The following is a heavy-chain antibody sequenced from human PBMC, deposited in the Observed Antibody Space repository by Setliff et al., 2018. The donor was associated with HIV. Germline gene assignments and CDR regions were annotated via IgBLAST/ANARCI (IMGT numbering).Heavy chain of an antibody. CDR3: ARGWAAYDSTGMTPY. V-gene: IGHV1-2*06. CDR1: GYTFVGYY. CDR2: VNPYTGDT. Sequence: ASVKVSCKTSGYTFVGYYIHWVRLAPGQGLEWMGRVNPYTGDTDYGQRFQGRVTMTRDTSINTAYMELSRLRSDETAVNYCARGWAAYDSTGMTPYWGQGTQVTVSS. D-gene: IGHD3-22*01. J-gene: IGHJ4*02.